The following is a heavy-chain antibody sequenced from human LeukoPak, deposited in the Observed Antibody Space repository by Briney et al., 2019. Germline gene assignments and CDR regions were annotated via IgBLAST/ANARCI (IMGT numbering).Heavy chain of an antibody. Sequence: GGSLRLSCAASGFTFSSYAMSWVRQAPGKGLEWLANIKPDGSEKYYVDSVKGRFTISRDNAKNSLYLQMNSLRVEDTAMYYCTRERTYNSEDYWGQGTLVTVSS. CDR3: TRERTYNSEDY. J-gene: IGHJ4*02. CDR2: IKPDGSEK. V-gene: IGHV3-7*01. D-gene: IGHD1-14*01. CDR1: GFTFSSYA.